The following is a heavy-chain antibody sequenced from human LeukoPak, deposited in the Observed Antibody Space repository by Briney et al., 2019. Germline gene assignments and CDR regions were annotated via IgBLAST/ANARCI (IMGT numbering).Heavy chain of an antibody. CDR3: ARGVVVPAATMNDY. V-gene: IGHV4-34*01. CDR1: GGSFSGYY. J-gene: IGHJ4*02. D-gene: IGHD2-2*01. Sequence: PSETLSLTCAVYGGSFSGYYWSWIRQPPGKGLEWIGEINHSGSTNYNPSLKSRVTISVDTSKNQFSLKLSSVTAADTAVYYCARGVVVPAATMNDYWGQGTLVTVSS. CDR2: INHSGST.